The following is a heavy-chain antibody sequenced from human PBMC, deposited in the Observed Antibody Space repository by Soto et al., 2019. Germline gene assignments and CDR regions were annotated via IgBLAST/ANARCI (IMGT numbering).Heavy chain of an antibody. J-gene: IGHJ5*02. CDR2: ISSSSSYI. V-gene: IGHV3-21*01. CDR3: ASINEVYAHHWNWFDP. CDR1: GFTFSSYS. Sequence: PWGSLRFSCAASGFTFSSYSMNWVRQAPGKGLEWVSSISSSSSYIYYADSVKGRFTISRDNAKNSLYLQMNSLRAEDTAVYYCASINEVYAHHWNWFDPWGQGTLVNVPS. D-gene: IGHD2-8*01.